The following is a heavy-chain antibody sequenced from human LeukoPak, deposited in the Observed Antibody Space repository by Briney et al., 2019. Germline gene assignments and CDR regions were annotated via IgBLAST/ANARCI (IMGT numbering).Heavy chain of an antibody. CDR2: IIPIFGTA. Sequence: SVKVSCKASGYTFTNYGISWVRQAPGQGLEWMGGIIPIFGTANYAQKFQGRVTITADKSTSTAYMELSSLRSEDTAVYYCAMGVGAPEDLAVAADFGYWGQGTLVTVSS. D-gene: IGHD6-19*01. J-gene: IGHJ4*02. CDR1: GYTFTNYG. V-gene: IGHV1-69*06. CDR3: AMGVGAPEDLAVAADFGY.